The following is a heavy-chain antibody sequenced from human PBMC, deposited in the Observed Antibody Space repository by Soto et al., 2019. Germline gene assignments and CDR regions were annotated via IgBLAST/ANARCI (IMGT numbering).Heavy chain of an antibody. J-gene: IGHJ5*02. CDR1: GYSLSSGYY. CDR3: ARVGDIVATIWWFDP. D-gene: IGHD5-12*01. V-gene: IGHV4-38-2*01. Sequence: PSETPSLTCAVSGYSLSSGYYWGWVRQPPGKGLEWVGGIYHSGGTYYNPSPKSRITISVDTYKNQFSLKLSHVTAADTAVYYCARVGDIVATIWWFDPWGQGTLVTVSS. CDR2: IYHSGGT.